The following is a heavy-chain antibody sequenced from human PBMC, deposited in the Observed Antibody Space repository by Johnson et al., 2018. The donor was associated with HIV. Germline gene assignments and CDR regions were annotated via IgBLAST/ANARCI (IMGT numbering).Heavy chain of an antibody. J-gene: IGHJ3*02. V-gene: IGHV3-30*04. CDR2: ISYDGSNK. Sequence: QMQLVESGGGVVQPGRSPRLACAASGFTFSSYAMHWVRQAPGKGLEWVAVISYDGSNKYYADSVKGRFTISRDNSKNTLYLQMNSLRAEDTALYYCAKDHAAAEGSEGAFDIWGQGTMVTVSS. CDR3: AKDHAAAEGSEGAFDI. CDR1: GFTFSSYA. D-gene: IGHD6-13*01.